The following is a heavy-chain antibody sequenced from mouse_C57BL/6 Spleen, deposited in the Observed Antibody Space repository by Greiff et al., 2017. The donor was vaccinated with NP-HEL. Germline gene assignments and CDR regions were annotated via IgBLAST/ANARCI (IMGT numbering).Heavy chain of an antibody. V-gene: IGHV1-59*01. CDR2: IDPSDSYT. J-gene: IGHJ2*01. D-gene: IGHD1-1*01. Sequence: QVQLKQSGAELVRPGTSVKLSCKASGYTFTSYWMHWVKQRPGQGLEWIGVIDPSDSYTNYNQKFKGKATLTVDTSSSTAYMQLSSLTSEDSAVYYCARGYYGSSYGGYFDYWGQGTTLTVSS. CDR3: ARGYYGSSYGGYFDY. CDR1: GYTFTSYW.